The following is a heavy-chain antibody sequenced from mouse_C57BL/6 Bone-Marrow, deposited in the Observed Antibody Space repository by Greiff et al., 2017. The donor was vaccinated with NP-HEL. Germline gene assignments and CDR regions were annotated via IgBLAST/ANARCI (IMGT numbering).Heavy chain of an antibody. D-gene: IGHD2-3*01. CDR3: ARHEERIYDVYYGAWFAY. V-gene: IGHV1-62-2*01. CDR2: FYPGSGSI. Sequence: VKLVESGAELVKPGASVKLSCKASGYTFTEYTIHWVKQRSGQGLEWIGWFYPGSGSIKYNEKFKDKATLTADKSSSTVYMELSRLTSEDSAVYFCARHEERIYDVYYGAWFAYWGQGTLVTVSA. CDR1: GYTFTEYT. J-gene: IGHJ3*01.